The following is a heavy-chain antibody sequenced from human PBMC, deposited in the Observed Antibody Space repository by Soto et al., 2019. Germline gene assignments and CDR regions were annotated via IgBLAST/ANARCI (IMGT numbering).Heavy chain of an antibody. CDR1: GFTFSSYG. CDR3: AKDGAIAAFDY. V-gene: IGHV3-30*18. CDR2: ISYDGSNK. J-gene: IGHJ4*02. Sequence: GGSLRLSCAASGFTFSSYGMHWVRQAPGKGLEWVAVISYDGSNKYYADSVKGRFTISRDNSKNTLYLQMNSLRAEDTAVYYCAKDGAIAAFDYWGQGTLVTSPQ. D-gene: IGHD6-6*01.